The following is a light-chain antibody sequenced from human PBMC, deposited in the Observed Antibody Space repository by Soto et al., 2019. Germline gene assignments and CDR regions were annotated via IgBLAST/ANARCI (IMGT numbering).Light chain of an antibody. CDR2: LSS. V-gene: IGKV2-28*01. CDR1: QSLLFSNGYNY. Sequence: DIVMTQSPLSLPVTPGEPAPSSCRSSQSLLFSNGYNYLDWYLQKPGQSPQLLFYLSSDRASGVPDRVSGSGSGTDFTLKISRVEAEDVGVYYCMQSLQTPWTFGQGTKVEIK. J-gene: IGKJ1*01. CDR3: MQSLQTPWT.